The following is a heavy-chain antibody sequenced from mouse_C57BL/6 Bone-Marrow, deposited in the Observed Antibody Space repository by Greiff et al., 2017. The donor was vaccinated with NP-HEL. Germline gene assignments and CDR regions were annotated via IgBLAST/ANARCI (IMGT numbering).Heavy chain of an antibody. CDR1: GYTFTDYE. V-gene: IGHV1-15*01. J-gene: IGHJ2*01. CDR3: TGSSSGDYFDY. D-gene: IGHD1-1*01. Sequence: VHLVESGAELVRPGASVTLSCKASGYTFTDYEMHWVKQTPVHGLEWIGAIDPETGGTAYNQKFKGKAILTADKSSSTAYMELRSLTSEDSAVYYCTGSSSGDYFDYWGQGTTLTVSS. CDR2: IDPETGGT.